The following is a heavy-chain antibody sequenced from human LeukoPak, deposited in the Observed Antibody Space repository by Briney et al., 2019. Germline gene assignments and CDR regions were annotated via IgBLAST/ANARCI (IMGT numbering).Heavy chain of an antibody. CDR2: IYHSGST. D-gene: IGHD6-6*01. J-gene: IGHJ3*02. V-gene: IGHV4-30-2*01. CDR3: ARNPTYSTSSRDAFDI. Sequence: SQTLSLTCAVSGGSINSGGYSWSWIRQPPGKGLEWVGYIYHSGSTYYNPSLRSRVTISLDRSKNQFSLKLSSATAADAAVYYCARNPTYSTSSRDAFDIWGQGTMVTVSS. CDR1: GGSINSGGYS.